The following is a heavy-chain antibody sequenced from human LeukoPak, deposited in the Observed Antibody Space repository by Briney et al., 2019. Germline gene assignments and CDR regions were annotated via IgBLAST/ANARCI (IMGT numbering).Heavy chain of an antibody. D-gene: IGHD2-2*01. CDR2: ISAYNGNT. V-gene: IGHV1-18*01. CDR1: GYTFTSYG. J-gene: IGHJ4*02. CDR3: ARAPGYCSSTSCYLFAPYFDY. Sequence: ASVKVSCKASGYTFTSYGISWVRQAPGQGLEWMGWISAYNGNTNYAQKLQGRVTMTTDTSTSTAYMELRSLRPDDTAVYYCARAPGYCSSTSCYLFAPYFDYWGQGTLVTVSS.